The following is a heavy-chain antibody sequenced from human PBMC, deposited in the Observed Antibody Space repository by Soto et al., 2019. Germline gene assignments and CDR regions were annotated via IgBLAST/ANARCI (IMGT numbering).Heavy chain of an antibody. D-gene: IGHD2-15*01. J-gene: IGHJ4*02. V-gene: IGHV3-15*07. CDR3: TTKKLVVAAQTDY. Sequence: EVQLVESGGGLVKPGGSLRLSCAASGFTFSNAWMNWVRQAPGKGLEWVGRIKSKTDGGTTDYAAPVKGRFTISRDDSKNTLYLQMNSLKTEDTAVYYCTTKKLVVAAQTDYWCQGTLVTVSS. CDR2: IKSKTDGGTT. CDR1: GFTFSNAW.